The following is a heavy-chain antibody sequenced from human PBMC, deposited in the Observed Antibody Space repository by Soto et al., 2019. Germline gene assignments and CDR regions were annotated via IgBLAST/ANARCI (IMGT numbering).Heavy chain of an antibody. D-gene: IGHD1-1*01. CDR3: ARRIYNSWTGAFDI. V-gene: IGHV3-11*01. CDR1: GFTFSDYY. CDR2: ISSSGSTI. Sequence: QVQLVESGGGLVKPGGYLRLSCAASGFTFSDYYMSWIRQAPGKGLEWVSYISSSGSTIYYADSVKGRFTISKDNAKNAQYLQMNSLRAEDTAVYYCARRIYNSWTGAFDIWGQGTMVTVSS. J-gene: IGHJ3*02.